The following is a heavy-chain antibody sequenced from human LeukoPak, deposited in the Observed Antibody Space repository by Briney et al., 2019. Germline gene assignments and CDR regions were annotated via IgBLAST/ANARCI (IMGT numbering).Heavy chain of an antibody. V-gene: IGHV3-13*01. D-gene: IGHD4-23*01. CDR2: INAAGHT. J-gene: IGHJ3*02. Sequence: GGSLRLSCEASGFTFNTYDLHWVRQDIGKGLEWISNINAAGHTFYSGSVTGRFTISRENARNSLYLRMNNVRVGDTAVYYCARTSKVTSAMDIWGQGTVVIVSS. CDR3: ARTSKVTSAMDI. CDR1: GFTFNTYD.